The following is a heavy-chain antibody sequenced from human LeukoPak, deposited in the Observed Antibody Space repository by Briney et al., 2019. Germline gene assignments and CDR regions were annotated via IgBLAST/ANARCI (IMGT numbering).Heavy chain of an antibody. Sequence: GGSLRLSCAASGFPVNKYEMHWVRQAPGKGLEWVSYIDAGATSTNYADSVWGRFTLSRDNAQNSAHLQMDSLRDEDTAVYYCVRGRLLRSTKYFDYWGQGALVTVSS. J-gene: IGHJ4*02. V-gene: IGHV3-48*03. CDR1: GFPVNKYE. CDR3: VRGRLLRSTKYFDY. D-gene: IGHD2-21*02. CDR2: IDAGATST.